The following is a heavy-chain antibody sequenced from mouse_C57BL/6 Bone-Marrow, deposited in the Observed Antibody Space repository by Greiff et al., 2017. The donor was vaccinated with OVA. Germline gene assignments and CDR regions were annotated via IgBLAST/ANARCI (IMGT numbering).Heavy chain of an antibody. CDR1: GYTFTSYG. CDR3: AREELGRYFDY. Sequence: QVQLKQSGAELARPGASVKLSCKASGYTFTSYGISWVKQRTGQGLEWIGEIYPRSGNTYYNEKFKGKATLTADKSSSTAYMELRSLTSEDSAVYFCAREELGRYFDYWGQGTTLTVSS. CDR2: IYPRSGNT. V-gene: IGHV1-81*01. D-gene: IGHD4-1*01. J-gene: IGHJ2*01.